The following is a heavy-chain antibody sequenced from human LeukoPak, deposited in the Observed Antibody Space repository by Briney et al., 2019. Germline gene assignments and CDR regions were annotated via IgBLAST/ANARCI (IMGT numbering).Heavy chain of an antibody. CDR2: ISAYNGNT. J-gene: IGHJ5*02. CDR3: ARDGSPFMRAAHRNWFDP. V-gene: IGHV1-18*01. Sequence: ASVKVSCKASGYTFTSYGISWVRQAPGQGLEWMGWISAYNGNTNYAQKLQGKVTMTTDTSTSTAYMELRSLRSDDTAVYYCARDGSPFMRAAHRNWFDPWGQGTLVTVSS. D-gene: IGHD6-6*01. CDR1: GYTFTSYG.